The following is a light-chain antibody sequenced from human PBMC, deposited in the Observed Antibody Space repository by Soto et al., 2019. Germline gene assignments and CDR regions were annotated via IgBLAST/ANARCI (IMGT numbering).Light chain of an antibody. CDR3: QLIYNSPHS. CDR1: QSINNY. J-gene: IGKJ2*01. CDR2: AAT. Sequence: DIQMTQSPSSLSASLGDRVTITCRASQSINNYLNWYQQEEGKAPKLLIYAATSLQSGVPSRFSGSGSGKEFTLTSGNVLPGDFATFYGQLIYNSPHSFGLGTKLEIK. V-gene: IGKV1-39*01.